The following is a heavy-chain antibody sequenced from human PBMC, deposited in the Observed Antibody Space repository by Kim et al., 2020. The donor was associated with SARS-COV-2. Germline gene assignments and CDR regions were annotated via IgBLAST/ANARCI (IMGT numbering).Heavy chain of an antibody. J-gene: IGHJ4*02. CDR1: GFTFSSYS. D-gene: IGHD3-3*01. Sequence: GGSLRLSCAASGFTFSSYSMNWVRQAPGKGLEWVSSISSSSSYIYYADSVKGRFTISRDNAKNSLYLQMNSLRAEDTAVYYCASSRLGRGIFGVGFDYWGQGTLVTVSS. CDR2: ISSSSSYI. CDR3: ASSRLGRGIFGVGFDY. V-gene: IGHV3-21*01.